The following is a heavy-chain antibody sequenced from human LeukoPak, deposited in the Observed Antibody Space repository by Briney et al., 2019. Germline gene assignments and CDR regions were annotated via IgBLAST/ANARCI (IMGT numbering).Heavy chain of an antibody. CDR3: AGAIVVVPAASLDY. J-gene: IGHJ4*02. V-gene: IGHV3-30-3*01. D-gene: IGHD2-2*01. Sequence: PGRSLRVSCAASGFTFSSYAMHCVRQAPGKGLEWVAVISYDGSNKYYADSVKGRFTISRDNSKNTLYLQMNSLRAEDTAVYYCAGAIVVVPAASLDYRGQGTLVTVSS. CDR2: ISYDGSNK. CDR1: GFTFSSYA.